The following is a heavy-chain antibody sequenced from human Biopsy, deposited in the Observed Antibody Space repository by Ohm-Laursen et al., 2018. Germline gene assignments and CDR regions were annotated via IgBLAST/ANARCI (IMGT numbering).Heavy chain of an antibody. D-gene: IGHD6-25*01. CDR3: TNRRTAVRPFDS. Sequence: SLRLSCSATGFIFSDYGMHWVRQAPGKGLEWVSGISGSSNNIIYADSVRGRFTISRDNAKSSLYLEMNSPRSEDTAFYYCTNRRTAVRPFDSWGHGTLVTVSS. J-gene: IGHJ4*01. CDR1: GFIFSDYG. V-gene: IGHV3-9*01. CDR2: ISGSSNNI.